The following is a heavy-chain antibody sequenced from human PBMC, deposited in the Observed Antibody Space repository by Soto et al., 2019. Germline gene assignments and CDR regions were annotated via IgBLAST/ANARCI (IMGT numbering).Heavy chain of an antibody. CDR3: ARAHSSKGVVTVLIDY. D-gene: IGHD2-21*02. J-gene: IGHJ4*02. V-gene: IGHV4-30-2*01. CDR2: IYHSGST. CDR1: GGSISSGGYS. Sequence: SETLSLTCAVSGGSISSGGYSWSWIRQPPGKGLEWIGYIYHSGSTYYNPSLKSRVTISVDRSKNQFSLKLSSVTAADTAVYYCARAHSSKGVVTVLIDYWGQGTLVTVSS.